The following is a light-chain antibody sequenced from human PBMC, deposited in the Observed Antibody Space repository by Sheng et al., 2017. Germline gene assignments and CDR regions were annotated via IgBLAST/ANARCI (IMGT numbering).Light chain of an antibody. CDR1: QSISTY. Sequence: DIQMTQSPSSLSASLGDRVTITCRASQSISTYLNWYQQKPGKAPKLLIYAASNLQSGVPXRFSGSGSGTDFTLTISSLQPEDFATYYCQQSYSTPQTFGQGTKVEIK. J-gene: IGKJ1*01. CDR2: AAS. CDR3: QQSYSTPQT. V-gene: IGKV1-39*01.